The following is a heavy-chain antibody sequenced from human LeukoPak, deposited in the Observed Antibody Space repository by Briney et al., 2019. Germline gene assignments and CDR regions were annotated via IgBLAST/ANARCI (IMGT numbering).Heavy chain of an antibody. CDR3: VTSIVRGVIIQYYYGMDV. D-gene: IGHD3-10*01. V-gene: IGHV4-4*07. CDR2: IYPSRST. CDR1: GLSISSYY. Sequence: SQTLSLTCTVSGLSISSYYWSWLRHPAGEGLGWIGCIYPSRSTNYNTALTSPVSMSVDTSKHQFSLKLSSFTAADRAVYSCVTSIVRGVIIQYYYGMDVGGQATTVTVPS. J-gene: IGHJ6*02.